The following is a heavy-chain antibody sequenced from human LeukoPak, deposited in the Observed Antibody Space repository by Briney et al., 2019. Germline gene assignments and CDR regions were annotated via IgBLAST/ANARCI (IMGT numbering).Heavy chain of an antibody. Sequence: SETLSLTCAVYGGSFSGYYWGWFRKPPGKGLEWFGKINHSGSTNYNPSLKSRVTISVDTSKNQFSLKLSSVTAADTAVYYCARGRRYAAAAGPRTFDYWGQGTLVTVSS. J-gene: IGHJ4*02. CDR3: ARGRRYAAAAGPRTFDY. CDR2: INHSGST. D-gene: IGHD6-13*01. CDR1: GGSFSGYY. V-gene: IGHV4-34*01.